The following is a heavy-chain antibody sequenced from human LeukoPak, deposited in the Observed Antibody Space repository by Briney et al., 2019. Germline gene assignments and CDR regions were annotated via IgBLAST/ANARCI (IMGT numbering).Heavy chain of an antibody. CDR1: GFTFSSYA. D-gene: IGHD3-10*01. CDR3: AKGRTGSSHLNYYYGSGRSDAFDI. Sequence: PGGSLRLACAASGFTFSSYAMSWVRQAPGKGLEWVSAISGSGGSTYYADSVKGRFTISRDNSKNTLYLQMNSLRAEETAVYYCAKGRTGSSHLNYYYGSGRSDAFDIWGQGTMVTVSS. V-gene: IGHV3-23*01. CDR2: ISGSGGST. J-gene: IGHJ3*02.